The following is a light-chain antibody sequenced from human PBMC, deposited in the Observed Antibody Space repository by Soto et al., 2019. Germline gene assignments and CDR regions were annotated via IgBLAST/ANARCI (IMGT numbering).Light chain of an antibody. V-gene: IGKV3-20*01. CDR3: QQYGSSST. Sequence: EIVLTQSPGTLSLSPGERATLSCRASQSVSSSYLAWYQQKPGQAPRLLNYGASSRATGSPDRVSGSGSGTDFTLTSRRLEPEDFAVYYCQQYGSSSTFGGGTKVDI. CDR1: QSVSSSY. CDR2: GAS. J-gene: IGKJ4*01.